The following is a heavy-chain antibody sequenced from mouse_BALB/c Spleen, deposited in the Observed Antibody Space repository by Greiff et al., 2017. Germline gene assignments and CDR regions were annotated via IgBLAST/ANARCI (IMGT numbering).Heavy chain of an antibody. D-gene: IGHD2-3*01. CDR3: ARDGYYVDYAMDY. V-gene: IGHV3-2*02. CDR2: ISYSGST. Sequence: VQLQQSGPGLVKPSQSLSLTCTVTGYSITSDYAWNWIRQFPGNKLEWMGYISYSGSTSYNPSLKSRISITRDTSKNQFFLQLNSVTTEDTATYYCARDGYYVDYAMDYWGQGTSVTVSS. J-gene: IGHJ4*01. CDR1: GYSITSDYA.